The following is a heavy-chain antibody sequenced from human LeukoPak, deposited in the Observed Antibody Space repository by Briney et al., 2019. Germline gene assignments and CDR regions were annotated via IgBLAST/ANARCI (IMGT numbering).Heavy chain of an antibody. CDR3: ARLHSSSWYYHY. J-gene: IGHJ4*02. D-gene: IGHD6-13*01. CDR1: AGSISISSYY. V-gene: IGHV4-39*02. CDR2: IYYIGIT. Sequence: PSETLSLTCTVSAGSISISSYYWAWIRQPPGKGLEWYGIIYYIGITYYTPTPNTPVTISVERSRNHCSLTPRDVTAAERTVDYCARLHSSSWYYHYCGQGTLVTVSS.